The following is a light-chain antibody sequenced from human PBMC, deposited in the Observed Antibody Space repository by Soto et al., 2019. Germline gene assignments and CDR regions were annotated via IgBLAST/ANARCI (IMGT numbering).Light chain of an antibody. J-gene: IGKJ4*01. CDR3: QQYGSSPLT. V-gene: IGKV3-20*01. Sequence: EIVLTQSPGTLSLSPGERATLSCRASQSVSNNYLAWYQQKPGQAPRLLIYGAFSRATGIPDRFGGGGSGTDFTLTISRLEPEDFAVYYCQQYGSSPLTFGGGTKVEIK. CDR2: GAF. CDR1: QSVSNNY.